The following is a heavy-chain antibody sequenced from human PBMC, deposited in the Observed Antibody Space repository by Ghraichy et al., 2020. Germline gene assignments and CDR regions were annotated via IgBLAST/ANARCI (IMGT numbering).Heavy chain of an antibody. D-gene: IGHD4-23*01. V-gene: IGHV4-39*01. CDR3: ASTRGTMVVTRNWYFDL. J-gene: IGHJ2*01. Sequence: LSLTCTVSGGSISSSSYYWGWIRQPPGKGLEWIGSIYYSGSTYYNPSLKSRVTISVDTSKNQFSLKLSSVTAADTAVYYCASTRGTMVVTRNWYFDLWGRGTLVTVSS. CDR2: IYYSGST. CDR1: GGSISSSSYY.